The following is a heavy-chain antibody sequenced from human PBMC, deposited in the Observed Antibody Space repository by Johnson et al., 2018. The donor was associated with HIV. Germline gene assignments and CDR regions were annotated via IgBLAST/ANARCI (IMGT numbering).Heavy chain of an antibody. J-gene: IGHJ3*02. Sequence: QVQLVESGGGVVQPGGSLRLSCAATGFSFRSYGMHWVRQGPGKGLEWMAFIRYDGSNKYYVDSVKGRFTISRDNSKNTFYLQMNSLRGDDTAVYYCAKDPTDFGADWAFDIWGQGTMVTVSS. V-gene: IGHV3-30*02. CDR3: AKDPTDFGADWAFDI. CDR1: GFSFRSYG. D-gene: IGHD3-10*01. CDR2: IRYDGSNK.